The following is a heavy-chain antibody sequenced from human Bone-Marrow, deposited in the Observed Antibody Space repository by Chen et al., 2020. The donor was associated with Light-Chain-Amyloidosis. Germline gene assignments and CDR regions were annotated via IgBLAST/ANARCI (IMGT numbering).Heavy chain of an antibody. CDR3: AREDRGAYDI. CDR1: GFTFSSRW. CDR2: IRRDGIEK. Sequence: EMQLVESGGDLVQPGGSLRLSCEASGFTFSSRWMSWVRQAPGEGLEGVANIRRDGIEKYFVESVRGRFTISRDNAKNSLYLQMNSLRAEDTAVYYCAREDRGAYDIWGQGTMVTVSS. J-gene: IGHJ3*02. V-gene: IGHV3-7*05. D-gene: IGHD3-10*01.